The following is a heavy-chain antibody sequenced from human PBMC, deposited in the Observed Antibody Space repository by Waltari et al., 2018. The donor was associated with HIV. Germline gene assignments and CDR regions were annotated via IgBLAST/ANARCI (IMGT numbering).Heavy chain of an antibody. CDR2: IYYSGST. CDR3: ARGWASGSPPDYYGMDV. D-gene: IGHD1-26*01. Sequence: QLQLQESGPGLVKPSETLSLTCTVSGGSISSSSYYWGWIRQPPGKGLEWIGSIYYSGSTYYNPSLKSRVTISVDTSKNQFSLKLRSVTAADTAVYYCARGWASGSPPDYYGMDVWGQGTTVTVSS. V-gene: IGHV4-39*01. CDR1: GGSISSSSYY. J-gene: IGHJ6*02.